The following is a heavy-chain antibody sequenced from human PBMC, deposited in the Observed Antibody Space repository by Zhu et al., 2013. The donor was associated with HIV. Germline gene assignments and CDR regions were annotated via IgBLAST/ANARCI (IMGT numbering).Heavy chain of an antibody. CDR1: GGTFSSYA. CDR3: ATRYCSSTSCYSWGMDV. J-gene: IGHJ6*02. D-gene: IGHD2-2*01. Sequence: QVQLVQSGAEVKKPGSSVKVSCKASGGTFSSYAISWVRQAPGQGLEWMGGIIPIFGTANYAQKFQGRVTITADESTSTAYMELSSLRSEDTAVYYCATRYCSSTSCYSWGMDVWGQGTTVTVSS. V-gene: IGHV1-69*01. CDR2: IIPIFGTA.